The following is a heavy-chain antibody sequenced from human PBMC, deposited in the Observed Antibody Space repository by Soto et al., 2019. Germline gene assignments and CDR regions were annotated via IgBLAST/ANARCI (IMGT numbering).Heavy chain of an antibody. J-gene: IGHJ3*02. Sequence: GGSLRLSCAASGFTFSSYSMNWVRQAPGKGLEWVSSISSSSSYIYYADSVKGRFTISRDNAKNSLYLQMNSLRAEDTAVYYCARFSSGLRRYDALDIWGQGTMVTVSS. CDR1: GFTFSSYS. CDR3: ARFSSGLRRYDALDI. CDR2: ISSSSSYI. V-gene: IGHV3-21*01. D-gene: IGHD5-12*01.